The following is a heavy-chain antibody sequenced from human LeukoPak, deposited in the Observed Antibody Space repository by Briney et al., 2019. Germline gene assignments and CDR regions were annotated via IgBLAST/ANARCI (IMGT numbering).Heavy chain of an antibody. J-gene: IGHJ6*03. V-gene: IGHV4-38-2*02. CDR3: ARVLNSYYDFWSGYYTGDSYYMDV. Sequence: SETLSLTCTVSGYSISSGYYWGWIRQPPGKGLEWIGSIYHSGSTYYNPSLKSRVTISVDTSKNQFSLKLSSVTAADTAVYYCARVLNSYYDFWSGYYTGDSYYMDVWGKGTTVTVSS. D-gene: IGHD3-3*01. CDR2: IYHSGST. CDR1: GYSISSGYY.